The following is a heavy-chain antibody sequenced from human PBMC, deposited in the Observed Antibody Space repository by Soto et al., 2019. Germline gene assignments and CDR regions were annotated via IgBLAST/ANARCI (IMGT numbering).Heavy chain of an antibody. Sequence: QVQLVESGGGVVQPGRSLRLSCAASGFTFSSYAMHWVRQAPGKGLEWVAVISYDGSNKYYADSVKGRFTISRDNSKNTLYLQTNSLRAEDTAVYYCARDLHAIFGVVITYYYYYGMDVWGQGTTVTVSS. J-gene: IGHJ6*02. CDR2: ISYDGSNK. D-gene: IGHD3-3*01. V-gene: IGHV3-30-3*01. CDR3: ARDLHAIFGVVITYYYYYGMDV. CDR1: GFTFSSYA.